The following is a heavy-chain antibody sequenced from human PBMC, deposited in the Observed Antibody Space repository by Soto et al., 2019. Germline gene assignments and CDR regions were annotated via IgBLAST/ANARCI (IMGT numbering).Heavy chain of an antibody. CDR3: EKDHGGGNLFLYFDL. J-gene: IGHJ4*02. CDR1: GFSFRNYG. CDR2: ISYEGSRI. V-gene: IGHV3-30*18. D-gene: IGHD2-15*01. Sequence: PGGSLRLSCAASGFSFRNYGMHWVRQAPGKGLEWVAVISYEGSRISYAASVKGRFTISRDNSKNAVFLQMNRLTPDDTAVYSCEKDHGGGNLFLYFDLWGQGTLVTVYS.